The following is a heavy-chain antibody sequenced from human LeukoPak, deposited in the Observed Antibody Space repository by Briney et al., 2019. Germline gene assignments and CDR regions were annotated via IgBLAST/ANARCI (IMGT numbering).Heavy chain of an antibody. D-gene: IGHD6-19*01. Sequence: SETLSLTCGVSGGSISNTNWWSWVRQPPGKGLEWIGEIYHSGSTNYNPSLKSRVTISVDKSKNQFSLKLSSVTAADTAVYYCARGVAVAGMYYYYYGMDVWGQGTTVTVSS. CDR3: ARGVAVAGMYYYYYGMDV. CDR2: IYHSGST. J-gene: IGHJ6*02. V-gene: IGHV4-4*02. CDR1: GGSISNTNW.